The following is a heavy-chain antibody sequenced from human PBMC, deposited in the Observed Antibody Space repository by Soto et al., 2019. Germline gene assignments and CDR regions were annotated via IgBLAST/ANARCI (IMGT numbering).Heavy chain of an antibody. CDR3: ARDLPITPTSLPLYHYYGMDV. J-gene: IGHJ6*02. CDR1: GYTFTGYY. D-gene: IGHD1-20*01. Sequence: QVQLVQSGAEVKKPGASVKVSCKASGYTFTGYYMHWVRQAPGQGLEWMGWINPNSGGTNYAQKFQGWVTMTRDTSISTAYMELSRLRSDDTAVYYCARDLPITPTSLPLYHYYGMDVWGQGTTVTVSS. CDR2: INPNSGGT. V-gene: IGHV1-2*04.